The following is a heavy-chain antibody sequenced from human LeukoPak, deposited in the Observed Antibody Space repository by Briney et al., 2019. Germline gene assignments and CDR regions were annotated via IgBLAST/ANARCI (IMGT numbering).Heavy chain of an antibody. CDR3: AKDPTADYIGAFDF. V-gene: IGHV3-23*01. D-gene: IGHD4-11*01. Sequence: PGGSLRLSCAVSGFTFSNYAMIWVRQAPGKGLEWVAAITGSGGGTYYGDSVKGRFTFCRDNSKKTLYLQMNSLRPEDTAVYYCAKDPTADYIGAFDFWGQGTMVTVSS. CDR1: GFTFSNYA. CDR2: ITGSGGGT. J-gene: IGHJ3*01.